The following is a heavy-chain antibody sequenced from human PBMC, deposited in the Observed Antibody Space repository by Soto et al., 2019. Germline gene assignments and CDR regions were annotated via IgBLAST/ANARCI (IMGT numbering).Heavy chain of an antibody. CDR1: GGTFSSYT. CDR2: IIHILGIA. D-gene: IGHD2-15*01. J-gene: IGHJ6*02. V-gene: IGHV1-69*02. Sequence: QVQLVQSGAEVKKPGSSVKVSCKASGGTFSSYTISWVRQAPGQGVEWMGRIIHILGIANYAQKFQGRVTITADKSTSTAYMELSSLRSEDTAVYYCARAVVVVAATRANYYYYGMDVWGQGTTVTVSS. CDR3: ARAVVVVAATRANYYYYGMDV.